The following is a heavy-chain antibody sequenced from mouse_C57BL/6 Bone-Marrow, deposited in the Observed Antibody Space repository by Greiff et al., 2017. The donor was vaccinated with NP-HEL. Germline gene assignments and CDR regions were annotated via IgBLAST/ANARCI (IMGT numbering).Heavy chain of an antibody. J-gene: IGHJ1*03. CDR1: GYAFSSSW. V-gene: IGHV1-82*01. Sequence: QVQLQQSGPELVKPGASVKISCKASGYAFSSSWMNWVKQRPGNGLEWIGRIYPGDGDTNYNGKFKGKATLTADKSSSTAYMQLSSLTSEDSAVYFCAKDYDYGDWYFDVWGTGTTVTVSS. CDR2: IYPGDGDT. CDR3: AKDYDYGDWYFDV. D-gene: IGHD2-4*01.